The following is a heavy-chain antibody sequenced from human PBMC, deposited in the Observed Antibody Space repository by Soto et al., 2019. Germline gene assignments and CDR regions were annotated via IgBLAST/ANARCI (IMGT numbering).Heavy chain of an antibody. V-gene: IGHV4-59*11. CDR3: AREGNLGRWLQPLDF. CDR2: IHYNGNT. CDR1: SDSIRAHS. D-gene: IGHD5-12*01. J-gene: IGHJ4*02. Sequence: SETLSLTYTLTSDSIRAHSSPWGGQPPGKGLEWIGNIHYNGNTKYSPSLKSRVTMSVDTSKNHFSLRLISVTAADTAIYFCAREGNLGRWLQPLDFWGQGTLVS.